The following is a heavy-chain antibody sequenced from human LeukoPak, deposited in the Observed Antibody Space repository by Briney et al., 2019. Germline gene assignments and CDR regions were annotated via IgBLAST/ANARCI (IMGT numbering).Heavy chain of an antibody. J-gene: IGHJ6*02. V-gene: IGHV3-66*01. CDR3: ARDHCSSTSCYAMWYYGMDV. CDR2: IYSGGST. CDR1: GFTVSSNY. Sequence: AGSLRLSCAASGFTVSSNYMSWLRQAPGKGLEWVSVIYSGGSTYYADSVKGRFTISRDNSKNTLYLQLNSLRAEDTAVYYCARDHCSSTSCYAMWYYGMDVWGQGTRVTVSS. D-gene: IGHD2-2*01.